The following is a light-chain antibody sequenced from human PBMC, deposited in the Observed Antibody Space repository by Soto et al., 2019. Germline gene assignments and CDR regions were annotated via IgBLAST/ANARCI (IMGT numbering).Light chain of an antibody. J-gene: IGLJ3*02. CDR3: CSYAGSNTWV. CDR2: EGS. Sequence: QSVLTQPASVSGSPGQSITISCTGTSSDVGSYNLVSWYQQHPGKAPKLMIYEGSKRPSGVSNRFSGSKSGNTASLTMSGLQAEDEADYYCCSYAGSNTWVFGGGTKLTVL. CDR1: SSDVGSYNL. V-gene: IGLV2-23*01.